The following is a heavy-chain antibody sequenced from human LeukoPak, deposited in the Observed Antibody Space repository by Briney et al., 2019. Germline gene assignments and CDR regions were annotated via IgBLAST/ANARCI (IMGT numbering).Heavy chain of an antibody. J-gene: IGHJ6*03. CDR2: NNPISGNR. Sequence: ASVKVSCKASGYTFTSHDINWVRRATGQGLEWMGWNNPISGNRDYAQQFQGRVTMTMDTSIGTAYMEVSSLRSDDTAVYYCARAVASTCSKGYSYYMDVWGTGTTVTVSS. CDR3: ARAVASTCSKGYSYYMDV. D-gene: IGHD2-15*01. CDR1: GYTFTSHD. V-gene: IGHV1-8*01.